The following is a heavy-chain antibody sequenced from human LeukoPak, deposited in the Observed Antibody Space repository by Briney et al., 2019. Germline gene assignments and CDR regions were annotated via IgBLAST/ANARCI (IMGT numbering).Heavy chain of an antibody. CDR2: ISSSSSYI. Sequence: GGSLRLSCAASGFTFSSYSMNWVRQAPGKGLEWVSSISSSSSYIYYADSVKGRFTISRDNAKNSLYLQMNSLSAEDTAVYYCARDRPSSLWAGGFDYWGQGTLVTVSS. J-gene: IGHJ4*02. CDR1: GFTFSSYS. V-gene: IGHV3-21*01. D-gene: IGHD6-13*01. CDR3: ARDRPSSLWAGGFDY.